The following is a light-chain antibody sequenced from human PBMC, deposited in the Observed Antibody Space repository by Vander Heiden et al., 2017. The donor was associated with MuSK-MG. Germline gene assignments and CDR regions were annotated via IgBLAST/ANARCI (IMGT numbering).Light chain of an antibody. Sequence: QSALTKPASVSGSPGQSITISCTGTSSDVGSYNLVSWYQQHPGKAPKLMIYEGSKRPSGVSNRFSGSQSGNTASLTTSGLQAEDETEYYCCSYAGSGTFGYVFGGGTKVTVL. J-gene: IGLJ1*01. CDR3: CSYAGSGTFGYV. CDR2: EGS. CDR1: SSDVGSYNL. V-gene: IGLV2-23*03.